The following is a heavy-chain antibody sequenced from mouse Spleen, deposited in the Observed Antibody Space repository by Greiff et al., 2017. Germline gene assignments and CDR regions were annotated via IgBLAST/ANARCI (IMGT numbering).Heavy chain of an antibody. V-gene: IGHV1-81*01. Sequence: QVHVKQSGAELARPGASVKLSCKASGYTFTSYGISWVKQRTGQGLEWIGEIYPRSGNTYYNEKFKGKATLTADKSSSTAYMELRSLTSEDSAVYFCARTGDGNYFDYWGQGTTLTVSS. CDR2: IYPRSGNT. CDR1: GYTFTSYG. D-gene: IGHD2-1*01. CDR3: ARTGDGNYFDY. J-gene: IGHJ2*01.